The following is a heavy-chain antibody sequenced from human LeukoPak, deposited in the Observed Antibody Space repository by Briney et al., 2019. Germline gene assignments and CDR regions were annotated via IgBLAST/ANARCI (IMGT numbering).Heavy chain of an antibody. V-gene: IGHV4-61*02. D-gene: IGHD5-18*01. CDR3: ARDSYDWGPDGGGYYYMDV. Sequence: SETLSLTCTVSGGSISSGSYYWSWLRQPAGKGLEWIGRIYTGGRTNYNPSLKSRVTISVDTSKNQFSLKLSSVTAADTAAYYCARDSYDWGPDGGGYYYMDVWGKGTTVTISS. J-gene: IGHJ6*03. CDR1: GGSISSGSYY. CDR2: IYTGGRT.